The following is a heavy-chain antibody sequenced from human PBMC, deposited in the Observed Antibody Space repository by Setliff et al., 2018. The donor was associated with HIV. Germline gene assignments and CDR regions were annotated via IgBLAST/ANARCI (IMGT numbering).Heavy chain of an antibody. V-gene: IGHV4-31*03. Sequence: SETLSLTCTVSGGSISRFPYYWTWIRHHPERGLEWIGYIYYNGLTYYSPSLRSRVTISIDTSRNEFSLKLSSVTAADTATYYCARGGITTMVRGVTYPHPLYYFDSWGQGTLVTVSS. CDR3: ARGGITTMVRGVTYPHPLYYFDS. D-gene: IGHD3-10*01. CDR2: IYYNGLT. J-gene: IGHJ4*02. CDR1: GGSISRFPYY.